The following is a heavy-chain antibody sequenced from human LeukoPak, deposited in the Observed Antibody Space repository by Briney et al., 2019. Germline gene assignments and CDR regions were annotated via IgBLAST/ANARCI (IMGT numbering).Heavy chain of an antibody. Sequence: AGGSLRLSCAASGFTFSSYWMHWVRQAPGKGLVWVSRINSDGSSTSYADSVKGRFTISRDNAKNTLYLQMNSLRAEDTAVYYCWVATSTRYYYYYYMDVWGKGTTVTVSS. CDR2: INSDGSST. V-gene: IGHV3-74*01. CDR3: WVATSTRYYYYYYMDV. J-gene: IGHJ6*03. CDR1: GFTFSSYW. D-gene: IGHD5-12*01.